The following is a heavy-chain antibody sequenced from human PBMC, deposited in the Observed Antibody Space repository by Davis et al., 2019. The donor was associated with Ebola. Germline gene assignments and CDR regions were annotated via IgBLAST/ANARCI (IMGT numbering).Heavy chain of an antibody. Sequence: GGSLRLSCVASGFSFRTYGMHWVRQAPGKGLAWVAATFFDGSEKFYADSVKGRFTISRDNFKNTLYVQMNSLTAEDTAVYYCAKDRGGVGGVGYVLDVWGQGTTVTVSS. V-gene: IGHV3-30*18. CDR3: AKDRGGVGGVGYVLDV. J-gene: IGHJ6*02. D-gene: IGHD2-8*02. CDR1: GFSFRTYG. CDR2: TFFDGSEK.